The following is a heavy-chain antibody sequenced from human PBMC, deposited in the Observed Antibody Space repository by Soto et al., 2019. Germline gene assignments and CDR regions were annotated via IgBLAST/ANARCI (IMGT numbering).Heavy chain of an antibody. CDR3: ARLRWETENNWFDP. J-gene: IGHJ5*02. D-gene: IGHD1-26*01. V-gene: IGHV4-30-4*01. Sequence: QVQLQESGPGLVRPSQTLSLTCTVSGDSINSVDHYWSWIRQPQGKGLEWMGYIYHSGSTHYNPSLNSRLTISIDTSTNRFSLNLTSVTAADTAMYFCARLRWETENNWFDPWGQGALVTVSS. CDR1: GDSINSVDHY. CDR2: IYHSGST.